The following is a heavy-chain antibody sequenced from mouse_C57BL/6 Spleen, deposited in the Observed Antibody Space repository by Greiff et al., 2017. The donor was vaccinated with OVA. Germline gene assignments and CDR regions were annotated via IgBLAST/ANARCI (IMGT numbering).Heavy chain of an antibody. CDR3: AIGSTMMSFDY. D-gene: IGHD2-4*01. Sequence: QVQLQQPGAELVKPGASVKVSCKASGYTFTSYWMHWVKQRPGQGLGWIGRINPSDSDTNYNQQFKGKATLTVDKSSSTAYMQLSSLTSEDSAVYYCAIGSTMMSFDYWGQGTTLTVSS. CDR2: INPSDSDT. V-gene: IGHV1-74*01. CDR1: GYTFTSYW. J-gene: IGHJ2*01.